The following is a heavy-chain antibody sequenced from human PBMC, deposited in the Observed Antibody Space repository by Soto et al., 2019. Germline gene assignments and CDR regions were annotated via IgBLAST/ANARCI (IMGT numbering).Heavy chain of an antibody. D-gene: IGHD3-10*02. CDR1: GFTLSDHY. CDR2: SSNSGTFT. Sequence: GGSLSLSCAASGFTLSDHYMSWIRPAPGKGLEWVSFSSNSGTFTKYADSVKGRFTISRDNAKNSLYLQINSLRGEDTAIYFCARSGDNYNVLDYWGPGTPVTVSS. CDR3: ARSGDNYNVLDY. J-gene: IGHJ4*02. V-gene: IGHV3-11*03.